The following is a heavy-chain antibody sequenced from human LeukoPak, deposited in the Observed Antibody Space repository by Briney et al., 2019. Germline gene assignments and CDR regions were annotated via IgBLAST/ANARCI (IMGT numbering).Heavy chain of an antibody. CDR1: GYTFTKYL. Sequence: GASVKVSCKTSGYTFTKYLIHWVRQAPGQGLEWMGTINPQGDITNYAQRFQGRITLTEDTSTSTVYMELSSLTSEDTAVYYCTRRSYCVADNCGYWLDPWGPGTLVTVSS. V-gene: IGHV1-46*01. J-gene: IGHJ5*02. CDR2: INPQGDIT. CDR3: TRRSYCVADNCGYWLDP. D-gene: IGHD2-21*01.